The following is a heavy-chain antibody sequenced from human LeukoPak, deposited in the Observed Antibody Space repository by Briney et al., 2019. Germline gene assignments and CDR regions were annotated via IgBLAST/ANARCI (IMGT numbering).Heavy chain of an antibody. CDR2: INAGNGNT. CDR3: ARGKSSSSDPFDC. J-gene: IGHJ4*02. CDR1: GYTFTSDA. D-gene: IGHD6-6*01. Sequence: ASVKVSCKASGYTFTSDAMHWVRQAPGQRLEWMGWINAGNGNTKYSQKFQDRVTITTDTSASTAYMELSSLRSEDTAVYYCARGKSSSSDPFDCWGQGTLDTVSS. V-gene: IGHV1-3*01.